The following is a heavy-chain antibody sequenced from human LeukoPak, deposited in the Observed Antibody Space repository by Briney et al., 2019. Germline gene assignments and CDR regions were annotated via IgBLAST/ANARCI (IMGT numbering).Heavy chain of an antibody. CDR3: VDAAYYSTASCQGRAYYYGMDV. V-gene: IGHV1-2*02. CDR1: GYTFTGYY. D-gene: IGHD2-2*01. Sequence: ASVKVSCKASGYTFTGYYMHWLRQAPGQGLEWMGWINPYSGGTNYAQKFQGRVTMTRDTSISTVYMQVTRLRSDDTAVFFSVDAAYYSTASCQGRAYYYGMDVWGQGTTVTVSS. J-gene: IGHJ6*01. CDR2: INPYSGGT.